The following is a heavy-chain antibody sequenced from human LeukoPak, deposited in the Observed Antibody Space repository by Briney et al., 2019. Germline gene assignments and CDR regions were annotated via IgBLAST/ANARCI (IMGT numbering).Heavy chain of an antibody. V-gene: IGHV3-7*01. J-gene: IGHJ4*02. D-gene: IGHD3-3*01. CDR1: KITFSNFW. CDR2: IKEDGSET. CDR3: ARDRVPTL. Sequence: GGSLRLSCAASKITFSNFWMSWVRQAPGKGLEWVANIKEDGSETYYVDSVKGRFTISRDNAKNSLFLQMNSLRAEDTALYYCARDRVPTLWGQGTLVTVSS.